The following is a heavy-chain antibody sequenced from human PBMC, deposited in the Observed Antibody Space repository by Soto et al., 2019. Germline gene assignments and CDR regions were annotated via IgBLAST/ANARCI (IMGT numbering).Heavy chain of an antibody. CDR3: ARDASPVVIINYFDY. V-gene: IGHV3-33*01. CDR1: GFTFSSYG. CDR2: IWYDGSNK. D-gene: IGHD2-15*01. Sequence: GGSLRLSCAASGFTFSSYGMHWVRQAPGKGLEWVAVIWYDGSNKYYADSVKGRFTISRDNSKNTLYLQMNSLRAEDTAVYYCARDASPVVIINYFDYWGQGTLVTVSS. J-gene: IGHJ4*02.